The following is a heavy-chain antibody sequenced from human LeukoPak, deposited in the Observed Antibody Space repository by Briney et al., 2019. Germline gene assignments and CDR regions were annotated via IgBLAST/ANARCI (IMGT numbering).Heavy chain of an antibody. CDR2: KNPNSSNT. CDR3: ARDGVGFDP. D-gene: IGHD1-26*01. V-gene: IGHV1-8*01. J-gene: IGHJ5*02. Sequence: ASVKVSCKASGYTFPSYDLNWVRQATGQGVEWMGWKNPNSSNTGYAQKFQGRVTMTRNTSISTAYMELSSLRSEDTAVYSCARDGVGFDPWGQGTLVTVSS. CDR1: GYTFPSYD.